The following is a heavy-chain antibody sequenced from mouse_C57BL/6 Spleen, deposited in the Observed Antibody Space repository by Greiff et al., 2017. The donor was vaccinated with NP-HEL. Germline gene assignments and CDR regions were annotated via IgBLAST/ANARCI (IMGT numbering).Heavy chain of an antibody. D-gene: IGHD2-4*01. J-gene: IGHJ1*03. CDR3: ARCDYDWYFDV. CDR2: IYPGSGNT. Sequence: VKLVESGAELVRPGASVKLSCKASGYTFTDYYINWVKQRPGQGLEWIARIYPGSGNTYYNEKFKGKATLTAEKSSSTAYMQLSSLTSEDSAVYFCARCDYDWYFDVWGTGTTVTVSS. CDR1: GYTFTDYY. V-gene: IGHV1-76*01.